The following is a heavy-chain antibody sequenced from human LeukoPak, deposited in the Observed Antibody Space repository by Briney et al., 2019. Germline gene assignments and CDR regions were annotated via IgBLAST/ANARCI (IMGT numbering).Heavy chain of an antibody. CDR2: IIPIFGTA. CDR1: GGTFSSYA. CDR3: ARDKRGGSHEGHFDY. D-gene: IGHD1-26*01. V-gene: IGHV1-69*01. J-gene: IGHJ4*02. Sequence: AASVKVSCKASGGTFSSYAISWVRQAPGQGLEWMGGIIPIFGTANYAQKFQGRVTITADESTSTAYMELSSLRSEDTAVYYCARDKRGGSHEGHFDYWGQGTLVTVSS.